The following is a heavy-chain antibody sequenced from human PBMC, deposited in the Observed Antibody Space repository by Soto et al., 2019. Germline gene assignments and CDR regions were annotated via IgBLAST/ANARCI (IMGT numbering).Heavy chain of an antibody. J-gene: IGHJ4*02. CDR1: GFTFSSYS. CDR2: ISSSSTYI. CDR3: AKDRAGQWLVPSFDY. D-gene: IGHD6-19*01. V-gene: IGHV3-21*01. Sequence: EVQLVESGGGLVKPGGSLRLSCAASGFTFSSYSMNWVRQAPGKGLEWVSSISSSSTYIYYADSLKGRFTISRDSAKNSLYLQMNSLRAEDTAVYYCAKDRAGQWLVPSFDYWGQGTLVTVSS.